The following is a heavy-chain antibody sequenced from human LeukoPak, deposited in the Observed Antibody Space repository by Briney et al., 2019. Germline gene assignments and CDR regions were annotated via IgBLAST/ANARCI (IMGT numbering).Heavy chain of an antibody. CDR3: ARGVPIVVVVAATPVESWFDY. J-gene: IGHJ4*02. D-gene: IGHD2-15*01. Sequence: SETLSLTCAAYGGSFSGYYWSWIRQPPGKGLEWIGEINHSGSTNYNPSLKSRVTISVDTSKNQFSLKLSSVTAADTAVYYCARGVPIVVVVAATPVESWFDYWGQGTLVTVSS. V-gene: IGHV4-34*01. CDR2: INHSGST. CDR1: GGSFSGYY.